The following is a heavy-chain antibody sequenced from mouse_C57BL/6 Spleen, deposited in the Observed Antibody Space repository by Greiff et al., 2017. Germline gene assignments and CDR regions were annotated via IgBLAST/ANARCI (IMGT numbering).Heavy chain of an antibody. Sequence: VQLQQSGAELVRPGTSVKMSCKASGYTFTNYWIGWAKQRPGHGLEWIGDIYPGGGYTNYNEKFKGKATLTADKSSSTAYMQFSSRTSEDSAIYYCARKEGDWSFAYWGQGTLVTVSA. D-gene: IGHD3-3*01. CDR1: GYTFTNYW. V-gene: IGHV1-63*01. CDR3: ARKEGDWSFAY. CDR2: IYPGGGYT. J-gene: IGHJ3*01.